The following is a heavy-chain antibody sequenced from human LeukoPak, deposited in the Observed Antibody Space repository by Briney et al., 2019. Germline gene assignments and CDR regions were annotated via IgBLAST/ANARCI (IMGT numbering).Heavy chain of an antibody. CDR1: GFTFSNYW. CDR2: INSDGSST. V-gene: IGHV3-74*01. CDR3: ARGDYYYYYMDV. Sequence: GGSLRLSCAASGFTFSNYWMHWVRQAPGKGLVWVSRINSDGSSTSYAGSVKGRFTISRDNAKNTLYLQMNSLRAEDTAVYYCARGDYYYYYMDVWGKGTTVTVSS. J-gene: IGHJ6*03.